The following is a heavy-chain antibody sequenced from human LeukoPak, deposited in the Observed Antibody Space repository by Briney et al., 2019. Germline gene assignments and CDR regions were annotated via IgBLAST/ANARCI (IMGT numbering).Heavy chain of an antibody. Sequence: PSETLSLTCAVYGGSFSGYYWSWIRQPPGKGLEWIGEINHSGSTNYNPSLKSRVTISVDTSKNQLSLKLSSVTAADTAVYYCARVRSSLYAGGHWFDPWGQGTLVTVSS. J-gene: IGHJ5*02. CDR3: ARVRSSLYAGGHWFDP. CDR2: INHSGST. D-gene: IGHD2-8*01. V-gene: IGHV4-34*01. CDR1: GGSFSGYY.